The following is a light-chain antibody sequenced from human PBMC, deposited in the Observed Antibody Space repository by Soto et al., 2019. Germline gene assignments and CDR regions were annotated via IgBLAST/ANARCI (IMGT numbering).Light chain of an antibody. CDR2: DVS. CDR3: SSYTTSNTRQIV. CDR1: SSDVGGYNY. J-gene: IGLJ1*01. V-gene: IGLV2-14*03. Sequence: QSALTQPASVYGSPVQSITISCTGTSSDVGGYNYVSRYQHHPGKAPKLLIYDVSNRPSGVSNRFSGSKSDNTASLTISGLQPEDEADYYCSSYTTSNTRQIVFGTGTKVTV.